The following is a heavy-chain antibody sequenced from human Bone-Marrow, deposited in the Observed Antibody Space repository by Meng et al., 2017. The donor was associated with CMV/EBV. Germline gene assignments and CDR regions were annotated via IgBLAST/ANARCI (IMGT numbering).Heavy chain of an antibody. V-gene: IGHV1-2*02. CDR1: GYTFTDHY. Sequence: CKASGYTFTDHYMHWVRQAPGQGPEWMGWINPSSGGTRYAQNFQGRVTMTTDTSISTAYMDLNRLTSDDTAVYYCARQILSSYYFDYWGQGTLVTVS. CDR2: INPSSGGT. J-gene: IGHJ4*02. CDR3: ARQILSSYYFDY. D-gene: IGHD2/OR15-2a*01.